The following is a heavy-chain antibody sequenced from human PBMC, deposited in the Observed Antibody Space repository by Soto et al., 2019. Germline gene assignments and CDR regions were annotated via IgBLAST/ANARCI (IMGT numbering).Heavy chain of an antibody. CDR2: ISYDGSNK. J-gene: IGHJ6*02. D-gene: IGHD1-7*01. CDR1: GFTFSSYG. CDR3: ANRRERYNWNSWRPDYGMDV. V-gene: IGHV3-30*18. Sequence: QVQLVESGGGVVQPGRSLRLSCAASGFTFSSYGMHWVRQAPGKGLEWVAVISYDGSNKYYADSVKGRFTISRDNSKNPLYLQMNSLRAEDTAVYYCANRRERYNWNSWRPDYGMDVWGQGTTVTVSS.